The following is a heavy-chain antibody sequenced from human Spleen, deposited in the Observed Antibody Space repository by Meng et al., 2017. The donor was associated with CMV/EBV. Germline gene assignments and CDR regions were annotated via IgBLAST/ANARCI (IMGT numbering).Heavy chain of an antibody. Sequence: GYISSAGYYWTWIRQHPGKGLEWIGSIYYSGSTYYNPSLKSRLSISVDASKNQFSLHLSSVTAADTAVYYCARGGAVVPAADNWFDPWGQGSLVTVSS. J-gene: IGHJ5*02. CDR2: IYYSGST. CDR3: ARGGAVVPAADNWFDP. D-gene: IGHD2-2*01. CDR1: GYISSAGYY. V-gene: IGHV4-31*02.